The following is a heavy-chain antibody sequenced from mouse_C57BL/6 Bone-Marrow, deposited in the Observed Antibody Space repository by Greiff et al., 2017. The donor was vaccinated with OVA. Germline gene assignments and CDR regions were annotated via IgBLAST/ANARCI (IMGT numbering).Heavy chain of an antibody. CDR1: GYTFTDHT. CDR3: ARTLYYDYDGNAMDY. CDR2: IYPRDGST. V-gene: IGHV1-78*01. J-gene: IGHJ4*01. Sequence: QVQLQQSDAELVKPGASVKISCKVSGYTFTDHTIHWMKQRPEQGLEWIGYIYPRDGSTKYNEKFKGKATLTADKSSSTAYMQLNSLTSEDSAVYFCARTLYYDYDGNAMDYWGQGTSVTVSS. D-gene: IGHD2-4*01.